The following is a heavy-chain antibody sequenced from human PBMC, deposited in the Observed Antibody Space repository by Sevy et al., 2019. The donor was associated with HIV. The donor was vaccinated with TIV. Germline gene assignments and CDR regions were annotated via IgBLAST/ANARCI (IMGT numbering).Heavy chain of an antibody. V-gene: IGHV4-39*01. Sequence: SETLSLTCTVSGGSICSSSYYWGWIRQPPGKGLEWIGSVSNTRNTYYNPSLKSRVTISVDTSKNQFSLRLSSVTAADTAVYYCAKFDYGDYVNYYDSWGQGTLVTVSS. J-gene: IGHJ4*02. CDR3: AKFDYGDYVNYYDS. D-gene: IGHD4-17*01. CDR2: VSNTRNT. CDR1: GGSICSSSYY.